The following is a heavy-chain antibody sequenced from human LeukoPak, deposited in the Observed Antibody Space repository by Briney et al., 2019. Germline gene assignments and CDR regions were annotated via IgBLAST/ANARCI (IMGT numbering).Heavy chain of an antibody. D-gene: IGHD2-2*01. Sequence: GGSLTLSCAASGFTFKNYAVSWVRQAPGKGLEWVSSIDGSGDNRYYADSVKGRFTISRDNSGNTLYLQLRGLGAEDTATYYCAKVQMSTGWIFDFWGQGSLVTVSS. CDR2: IDGSGDNR. CDR1: GFTFKNYA. CDR3: AKVQMSTGWIFDF. V-gene: IGHV3-23*01. J-gene: IGHJ4*02.